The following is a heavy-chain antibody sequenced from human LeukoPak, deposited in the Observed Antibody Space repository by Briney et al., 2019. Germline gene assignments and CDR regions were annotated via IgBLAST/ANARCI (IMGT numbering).Heavy chain of an antibody. CDR2: IIPIFGTA. V-gene: IGHV1-69*01. J-gene: IGHJ6*03. CDR3: ARDREGFGCSSTSCYTKRNYYYMDV. D-gene: IGHD2-2*02. CDR1: GGTFSSYA. Sequence: SVKVSCKASGGTFSSYAISWVRQAPGQGLEWMGGIIPIFGTANYAQKFQGRVTITADESTSTVYMELSSLRSEDTAVYYCARDREGFGCSSTSCYTKRNYYYMDVWGKGTTVTVSS.